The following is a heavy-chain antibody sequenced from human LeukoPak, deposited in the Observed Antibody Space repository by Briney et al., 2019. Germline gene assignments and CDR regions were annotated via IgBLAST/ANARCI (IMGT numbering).Heavy chain of an antibody. V-gene: IGHV1-18*01. CDR2: ISASNGNT. CDR1: GYTFTSYD. D-gene: IGHD3-10*01. CDR3: ARQRGEGYFDY. J-gene: IGHJ4*02. Sequence: ASVKVSCKASGYTFTSYDISWVRQAPGQGLEWMGWISASNGNTNYAQILQGRVTLTTDTSTSTAYMELRSLTSDDTAVYYCARQRGEGYFDYWGQGTLVTVSS.